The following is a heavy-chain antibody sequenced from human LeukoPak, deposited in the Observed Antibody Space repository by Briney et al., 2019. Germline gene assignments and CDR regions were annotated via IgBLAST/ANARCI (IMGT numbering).Heavy chain of an antibody. J-gene: IGHJ4*02. V-gene: IGHV4-59*08. CDR2: IYYSGST. CDR3: ARLRSRGYFDY. CDR1: GGSISGYY. Sequence: SETLSLTCTVSGGSISGYYWSWIRQPPGKGLEWIGYIYYSGSTNYNPSLKSRVTISVDTSKNQFSLKLSSVTAADTAVYYCARLRSRGYFDYWGQGTLVTVSS.